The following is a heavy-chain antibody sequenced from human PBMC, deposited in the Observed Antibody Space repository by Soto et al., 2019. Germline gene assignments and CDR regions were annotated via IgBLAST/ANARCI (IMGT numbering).Heavy chain of an antibody. V-gene: IGHV4-30-4*02. J-gene: IGHJ6*02. CDR3: ARVATTFHYYYGMDV. Sequence: PSETLSLTCTVSGGSISSGDYYWSWIRQPPGKGLEWIGYIYYSGSTYYNPSLKSRVTISVDTSKNQFSLKLSSLRSEDTAVYYCARVATTFHYYYGMDVWGQGTTVTVSS. D-gene: IGHD5-12*01. CDR2: IYYSGST. CDR1: GGSISSGDYY.